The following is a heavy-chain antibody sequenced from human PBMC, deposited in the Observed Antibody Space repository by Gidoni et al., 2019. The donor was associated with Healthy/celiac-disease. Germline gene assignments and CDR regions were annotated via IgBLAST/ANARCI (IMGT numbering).Heavy chain of an antibody. CDR3: ARAPNQLFDY. V-gene: IGHV4-39*07. Sequence: QLQLQESGPGLVKPSETLYLTCPVSGGSISSSSYYWGWIRQPPGKGLEWNGSIYYSGSTYYNPSLKSRVTISVDTSKNQFSLKLSSVTAADTAVYYCARAPNQLFDYWGQGTLVTVSS. J-gene: IGHJ4*02. CDR2: IYYSGST. CDR1: GGSISSSSYY. D-gene: IGHD2-2*01.